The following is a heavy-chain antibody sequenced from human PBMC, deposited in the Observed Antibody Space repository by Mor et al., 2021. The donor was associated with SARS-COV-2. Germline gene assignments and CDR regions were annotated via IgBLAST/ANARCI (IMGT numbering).Heavy chain of an antibody. J-gene: IGHJ4*02. CDR3: AKVGTSGRHEALDY. CDR2: MSYDGTNI. D-gene: IGHD2-2*01. Sequence: GLEWLTLMSYDGTNIYYADSVRGRFTVSRDNSKNTLWLQMNSLRTEDTGLYYCAKVGTSGRHEALDYWGQGTLVTVSS. V-gene: IGHV3-30*18.